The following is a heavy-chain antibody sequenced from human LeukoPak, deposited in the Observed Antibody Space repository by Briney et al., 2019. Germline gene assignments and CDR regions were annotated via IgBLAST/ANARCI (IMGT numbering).Heavy chain of an antibody. J-gene: IGHJ6*04. CDR3: VRLAVVGEKDV. D-gene: IGHD3-10*01. CDR2: INSDGSST. CDR1: GFTISSYW. Sequence: HPGGSLRLSCAASGFTISSYWMHWVRQAPGKGLVWVSRINSDGSSTSYADSVKGRFTISRDNAKNTLYLQMNSLRAEDTAVYYCVRLAVVGEKDVWGKGTTVTISS. V-gene: IGHV3-74*01.